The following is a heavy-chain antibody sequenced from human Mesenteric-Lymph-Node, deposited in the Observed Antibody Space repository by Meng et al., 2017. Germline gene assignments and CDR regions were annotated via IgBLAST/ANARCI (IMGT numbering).Heavy chain of an antibody. CDR1: GGSISSGDYY. V-gene: IGHV4-30-4*01. CDR2: IYYSGST. CDR3: ARVGWRQWSFDL. D-gene: IGHD5-18*01. J-gene: IGHJ2*01. Sequence: QVQLQGSGPGLVRPSRTRSLTCTVSGGSISSGDYYWSWIRQPPGKGLEWIGYIYYSGSTYYNPSLKSRVTISVDTSKNQFSLKLSSVTAADTAVYDCARVGWRQWSFDLWGRGTLVTVSS.